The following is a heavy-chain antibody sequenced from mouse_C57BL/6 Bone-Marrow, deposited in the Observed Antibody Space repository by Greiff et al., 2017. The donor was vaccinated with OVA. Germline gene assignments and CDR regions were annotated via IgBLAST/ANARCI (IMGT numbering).Heavy chain of an antibody. CDR2: IDPSDSYT. CDR3: ARDYYGSSEDWYAMDY. Sequence: QVHVKQPGAELVMPGASVKLSCKASGYTFTSYWMHWVQQRPGQGLEWIGEIDPSDSYTNYNQKFKGKSTLTVDKSSSTAYMQLSSLASEDSAVYYGARDYYGSSEDWYAMDYWGQGTSVTVSS. J-gene: IGHJ4*01. CDR1: GYTFTSYW. V-gene: IGHV1-69*01. D-gene: IGHD1-1*01.